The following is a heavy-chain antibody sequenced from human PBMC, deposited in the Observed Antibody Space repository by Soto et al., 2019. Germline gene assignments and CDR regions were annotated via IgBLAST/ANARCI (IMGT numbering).Heavy chain of an antibody. CDR1: GYTFTCDY. CDR3: ARDSAGFDFAWLGAFDI. J-gene: IGHJ3*02. CDR2: INPNSGAT. Sequence: SSVKLSCKASGYTFTCDYINWVRQAPGQGLDWVGWINPNSGATNYAQNFQGRVTMTRDTSITTAYMELSRLRSDDTAVYYCARDSAGFDFAWLGAFDIWAQGTMVTVSS. V-gene: IGHV1-2*02. D-gene: IGHD3-9*01.